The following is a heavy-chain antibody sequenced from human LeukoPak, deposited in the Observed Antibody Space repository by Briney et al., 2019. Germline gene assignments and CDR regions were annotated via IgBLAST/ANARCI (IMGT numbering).Heavy chain of an antibody. V-gene: IGHV3-48*01. D-gene: IGHD6-6*01. J-gene: IGHJ4*02. CDR2: ISSGSNTI. Sequence: GGSLRLSCGASGFSFSLYGMHWVRQAPGKGLEWVSYISSGSNTIYYADSVKGRFTISRDNAKNSLYLQMNSLRAEDTAVYYCAREYSSSSGRSFDYWGQGTLVTVSS. CDR1: GFSFSLYG. CDR3: AREYSSSSGRSFDY.